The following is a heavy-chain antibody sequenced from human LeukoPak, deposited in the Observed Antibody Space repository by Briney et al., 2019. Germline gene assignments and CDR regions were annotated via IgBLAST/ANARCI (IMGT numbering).Heavy chain of an antibody. CDR2: VSYDGSNK. J-gene: IGHJ5*02. Sequence: PGGSLRLSCAASGFTFSSYGMHWVRQAPGKGLEWVAVVSYDGSNKYYADSVKGRFTISRDNSKNTLYLQMNSLRAEDTAVYYCAKDPSFDPWGQGTLVTVSS. V-gene: IGHV3-30*18. CDR1: GFTFSSYG. CDR3: AKDPSFDP.